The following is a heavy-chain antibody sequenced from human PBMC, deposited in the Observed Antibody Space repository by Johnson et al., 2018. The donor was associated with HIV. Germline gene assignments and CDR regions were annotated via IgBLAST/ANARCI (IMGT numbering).Heavy chain of an antibody. CDR2: ISYDGSNK. CDR1: GFTFSSYG. Sequence: QVQLVESGGGVVQPGRSLRLSCAASGFTFSSYGMDWVRQAPGKGLEWLAFISYDGSNKYYGDSVKGRFTISRDNSKNTLYLQMNSLRAEDTAVYYCARGLGAAAGAFDIWGQGTMVTVSS. CDR3: ARGLGAAAGAFDI. J-gene: IGHJ3*02. D-gene: IGHD6-13*01. V-gene: IGHV3-30*03.